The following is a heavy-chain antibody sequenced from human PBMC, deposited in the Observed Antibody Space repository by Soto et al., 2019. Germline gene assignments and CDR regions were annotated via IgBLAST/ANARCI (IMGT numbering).Heavy chain of an antibody. V-gene: IGHV3-72*01. CDR2: TKNKANSYTT. D-gene: IGHD3-16*01. CDR1: GFTFSDRY. CDR3: TIEGAYPGPDFAY. Sequence: GVSLRLSCAASGFTFSDRYMDWVRQAPGKGLEWVGRTKNKANSYTTEYAASVKGRFTISRDYSRDSVYLQMNSLKTDDTAVYYCTIEGAYPGPDFAYRGQGTLVTVSS. J-gene: IGHJ4*02.